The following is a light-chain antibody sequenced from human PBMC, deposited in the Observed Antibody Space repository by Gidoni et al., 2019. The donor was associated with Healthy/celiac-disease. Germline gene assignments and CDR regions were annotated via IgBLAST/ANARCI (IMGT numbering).Light chain of an antibody. CDR1: QSVLYSSNNKNY. CDR2: WAS. Sequence: DIVMTQSPDSLAVSLGERATINCKSSQSVLYSSNNKNYLAWYQQKPGQPPKLLIYWASTRESGVPDRFSGSGSGTDFTLTISSLHAEDVAVYYCQQYYSTPLTFXPXTKVDIK. V-gene: IGKV4-1*01. J-gene: IGKJ3*01. CDR3: QQYYSTPLT.